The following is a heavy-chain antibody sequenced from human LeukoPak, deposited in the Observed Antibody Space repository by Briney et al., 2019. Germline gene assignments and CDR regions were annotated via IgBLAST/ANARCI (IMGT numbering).Heavy chain of an antibody. V-gene: IGHV4-39*02. CDR1: GGSISSSSYY. J-gene: IGHJ3*02. CDR3: ARDFGDSSGYYYEVPAGI. D-gene: IGHD3-22*01. CDR2: IYYSGST. Sequence: SETLSLTCTVSGGSISSSSYYWGWIRQPPGKGLEWIGSIYYSGSTYYNPSLKSRVTISVDTSKNQFSLKLSSVTAADTAVYYCARDFGDSSGYYYEVPAGIWGQGTMVTVSS.